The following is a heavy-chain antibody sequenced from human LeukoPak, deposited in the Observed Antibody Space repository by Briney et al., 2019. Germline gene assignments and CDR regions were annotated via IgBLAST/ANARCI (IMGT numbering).Heavy chain of an antibody. CDR3: ARTYYNSLTGYYRDRFDP. Sequence: SETLSLTCTVSGGSISSYYWSWIRQPPGKGLEWIGYIYYSGSTNYNPSLKSRVTISVDTSKNQFSLKLNSVTAADTAVYYCARTYYNSLTGYYRDRFDPWGQGTLVTVSS. CDR1: GGSISSYY. D-gene: IGHD3-9*01. V-gene: IGHV4-59*08. J-gene: IGHJ5*02. CDR2: IYYSGST.